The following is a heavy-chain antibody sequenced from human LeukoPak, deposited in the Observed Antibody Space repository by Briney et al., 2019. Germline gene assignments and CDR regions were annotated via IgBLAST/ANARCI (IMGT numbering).Heavy chain of an antibody. D-gene: IGHD3-16*02. CDR1: GGSISSYY. J-gene: IGHJ4*02. Sequence: SETLSLTCTVSGGSISSYYWSWIRQPPGKGLEWIGYIYYSGSTNYNPSLKSRVTISVDTSKDQFSLKLSSVTAADTAVYYCARDDDDYVWGSYRYWGQGTLVTVSS. V-gene: IGHV4-59*01. CDR2: IYYSGST. CDR3: ARDDDDYVWGSYRY.